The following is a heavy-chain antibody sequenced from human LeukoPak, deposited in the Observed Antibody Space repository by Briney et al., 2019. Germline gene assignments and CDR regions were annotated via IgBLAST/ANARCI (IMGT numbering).Heavy chain of an antibody. CDR2: IYYSGST. CDR1: GGSISSYS. Sequence: SETLSLTCTVSGGSISSYSWSWIRQPPGKGLEWIGYIYYSGSTNYNPSLKSRVTISVDTSKNQFSLKLSSVTAADTAVYYCAGHDPRGSYYYYYMDVWGKGTTVTVSS. J-gene: IGHJ6*03. CDR3: AGHDPRGSYYYYYMDV. V-gene: IGHV4-59*01.